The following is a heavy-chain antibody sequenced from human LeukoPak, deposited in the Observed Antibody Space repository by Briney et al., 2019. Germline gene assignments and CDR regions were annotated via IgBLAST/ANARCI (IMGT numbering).Heavy chain of an antibody. J-gene: IGHJ4*02. CDR3: AREFRDYDILTGYYRAVDY. CDR2: MNPNSGNT. CDR1: GYTFTSYD. V-gene: IGHV1-8*01. D-gene: IGHD3-9*01. Sequence: GASVKVSCKASGYTFTSYDINWVRQATGQGLELMGWMNPNSGNTGYAQKFQGRVTMTRNTSISTAYMELSSLRSEDTAVYYCAREFRDYDILTGYYRAVDYWGQGTLVTVSS.